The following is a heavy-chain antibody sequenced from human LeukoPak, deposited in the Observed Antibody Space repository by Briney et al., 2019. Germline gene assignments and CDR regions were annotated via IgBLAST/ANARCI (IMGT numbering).Heavy chain of an antibody. CDR2: INPNSGGT. V-gene: IGHV1-2*02. D-gene: IGHD6-13*01. Sequence: ASVKVSCKASGYTFTGYYMHWVRQAPGQGLEWMGWINPNSGGTNYAQKFQGRVTMTRGTSISTAYMELSRLRSDDTAVYYCARDVEAAAGTKLDYWGQGTLVTVSS. CDR1: GYTFTGYY. J-gene: IGHJ4*02. CDR3: ARDVEAAAGTKLDY.